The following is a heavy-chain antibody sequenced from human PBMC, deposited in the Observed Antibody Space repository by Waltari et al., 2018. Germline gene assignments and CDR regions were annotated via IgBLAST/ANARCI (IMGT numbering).Heavy chain of an antibody. CDR3: ATYIGASVGTAAFDV. Sequence: QLQLHASGPGLVKPSETVSLTCRVSGGSINTNRSYWAWIRQPPGQGLEWIGTFSYNGAPYSSPSLKSRITMSRDTSKNQLSLRLGSVTAADTAVYYCATYIGASVGTAAFDVWGQGTMVTVSS. D-gene: IGHD5-12*01. J-gene: IGHJ3*01. CDR1: GGSINTNRSY. CDR2: FSYNGAP. V-gene: IGHV4-39*01.